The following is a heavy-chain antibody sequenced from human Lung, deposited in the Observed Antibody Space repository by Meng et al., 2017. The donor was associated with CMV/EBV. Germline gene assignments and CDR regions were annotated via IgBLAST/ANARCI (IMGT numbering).Heavy chain of an antibody. CDR2: ISAYNGNT. V-gene: IGHV1-18*01. J-gene: IGHJ6*02. CDR3: ARVWYYDFWSGYFNGMDV. D-gene: IGHD3-3*01. CDR1: GYTFTSYG. Sequence: ASVKVSCKASGYTFTSYGISWVRQAPGQGLEWMGWISAYNGNTNYAQKLQGRVTMTTDTSTSTAYMELRSLRSDDTAVYYCARVWYYDFWSGYFNGMDVWGQGTTVTVSS.